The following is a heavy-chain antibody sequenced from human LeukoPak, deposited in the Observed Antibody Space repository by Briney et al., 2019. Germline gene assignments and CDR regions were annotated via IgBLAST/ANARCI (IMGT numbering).Heavy chain of an antibody. CDR2: IYYSGST. V-gene: IGHV4-30-4*01. Sequence: PSETLSLTCTVSGGSISSGDYYWSWIRQPPGKGLEWIGYIYYSGSTYYNPSPKSRVTISVDTSKNQFSLKLSSVTAADTAVYYCARADYLYYYYYGMDVWGKGTTVTVSS. J-gene: IGHJ6*04. D-gene: IGHD4-11*01. CDR1: GGSISSGDYY. CDR3: ARADYLYYYYYGMDV.